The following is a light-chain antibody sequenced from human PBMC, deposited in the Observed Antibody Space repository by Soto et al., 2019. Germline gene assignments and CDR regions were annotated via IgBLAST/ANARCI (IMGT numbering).Light chain of an antibody. Sequence: DVPMTQSPSSLSASVGDRVVITCRASQTISTYLNWYRQKPGKAPELLIYGTSNLESGVPSRFSGSGSGKEFTLTISSLRPDDFATYICQQSSITPLTFGGGTKVEIK. J-gene: IGKJ4*01. CDR3: QQSSITPLT. CDR1: QTISTY. V-gene: IGKV1-39*01. CDR2: GTS.